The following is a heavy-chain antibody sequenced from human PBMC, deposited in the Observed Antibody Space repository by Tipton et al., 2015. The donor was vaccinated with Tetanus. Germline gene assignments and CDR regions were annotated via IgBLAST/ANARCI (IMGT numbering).Heavy chain of an antibody. Sequence: SLRLSCAASGFTFSSHTMSWVRQAPGKGLEWVSIIYSGGSTYYADSVKGRFTISRDNSKDTLYLQMNSLRAEDTAVYYCARDRDGDYAAFDYWGQGTLVTVSS. J-gene: IGHJ4*02. CDR3: ARDRDGDYAAFDY. D-gene: IGHD4-17*01. CDR2: IYSGGST. CDR1: GFTFSSHT. V-gene: IGHV3-66*01.